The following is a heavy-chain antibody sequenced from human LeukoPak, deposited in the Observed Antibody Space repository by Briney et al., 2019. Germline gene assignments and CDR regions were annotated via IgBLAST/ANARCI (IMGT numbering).Heavy chain of an antibody. J-gene: IGHJ4*02. V-gene: IGHV4-4*02. CDR3: AKIPQVTTYTVPNFDF. CDR2: IYHSGST. D-gene: IGHD3-16*01. Sequence: SETLSLTCAVSGGSISSSNWWSWVRQPPGKGLEWIGEIYHSGSTNYNPSLKSRVTISVDKSKNQFSLKLSSVTAADTAVYYCAKIPQVTTYTVPNFDFWGQGTLVTVSS. CDR1: GGSISSSNW.